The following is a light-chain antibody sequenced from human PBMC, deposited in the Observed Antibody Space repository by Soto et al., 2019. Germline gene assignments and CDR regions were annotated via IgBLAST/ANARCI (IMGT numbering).Light chain of an antibody. CDR2: DAL. Sequence: DIQMTQSPSTLSASVGDRVTITCRASQSISSRLAWYQKKPGKAPKLLIYDALNLESRVPSRFSGSGSGTEFTLSIGSLQPDDFATYYCRQYDTYLRYTQGQGTKMEIK. CDR1: QSISSR. CDR3: RQYDTYLRYT. J-gene: IGKJ2*01. V-gene: IGKV1-5*01.